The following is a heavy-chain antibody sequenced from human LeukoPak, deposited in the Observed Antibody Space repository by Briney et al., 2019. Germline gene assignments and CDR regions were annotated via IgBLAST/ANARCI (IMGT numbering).Heavy chain of an antibody. Sequence: PGGSLRLSCAASGITLTSNVMSWVRQVPGKGLEWVSSISTRSNYIYYRDSVKGRFTISRDNARNSLFLQMNSLRPEDTAMYYCARDYVAGLSGAGPFEYWGQGTLVTVSS. J-gene: IGHJ4*02. CDR2: ISTRSNYI. CDR3: ARDYVAGLSGAGPFEY. CDR1: GITLTSNV. D-gene: IGHD6-13*01. V-gene: IGHV3-21*01.